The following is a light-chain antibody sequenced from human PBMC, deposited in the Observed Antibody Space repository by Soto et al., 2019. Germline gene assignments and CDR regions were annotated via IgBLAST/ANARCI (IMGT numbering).Light chain of an antibody. CDR2: EVI. J-gene: IGLJ2*01. Sequence: QSALAQPASVSGSPGQSITISCTGSRSDVGTYNYVSWYQQHPGKAPKLMLFEVINRPSGISNRFSGSKSGNTASLTISGLQSEDEAVYYCSSYTNGNTAVVFGGGTKLTVL. CDR3: SSYTNGNTAVV. V-gene: IGLV2-14*01. CDR1: RSDVGTYNY.